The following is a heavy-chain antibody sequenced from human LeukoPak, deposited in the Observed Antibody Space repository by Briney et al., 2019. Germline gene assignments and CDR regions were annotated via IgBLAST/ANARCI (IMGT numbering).Heavy chain of an antibody. Sequence: PSETLSLTCTVSGGSISSYYWSWIRQPPGKGLEWIGYIYYSGSTNYNPSLKSRVTISVDTSKNQFSLKLSSVTAADTAVYYCVKGGVYPPYSFDYGGQEPLVPVSS. CDR2: IYYSGST. V-gene: IGHV4-59*01. D-gene: IGHD2-8*02. J-gene: IGHJ4*02. CDR1: GGSISSYY. CDR3: VKGGVYPPYSFDY.